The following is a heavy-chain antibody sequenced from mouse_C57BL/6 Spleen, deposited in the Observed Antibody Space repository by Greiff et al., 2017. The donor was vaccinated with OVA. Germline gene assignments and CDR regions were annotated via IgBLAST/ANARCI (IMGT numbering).Heavy chain of an antibody. J-gene: IGHJ4*01. CDR1: GFTFSDYG. Sequence: EVQLVESGGGLVKPGGSLKLSCAASGFTFSDYGMHWVRQAPEKGLEWVAYISSGSSTIYYADTVKGRFTISRDNAKNTLFLQMTSLRSEDTAMYYCARLADAMDYWGQGTSVTVSS. V-gene: IGHV5-17*01. D-gene: IGHD3-3*01. CDR3: ARLADAMDY. CDR2: ISSGSSTI.